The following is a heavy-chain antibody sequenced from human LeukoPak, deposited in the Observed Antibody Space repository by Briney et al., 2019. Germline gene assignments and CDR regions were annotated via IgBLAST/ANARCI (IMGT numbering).Heavy chain of an antibody. CDR3: AKDRDSDFLSGYYGY. D-gene: IGHD3-3*01. V-gene: IGHV3-23*01. J-gene: IGHJ4*02. CDR1: GFAFSSYA. CDR2: LSSSGGST. Sequence: GGSLRPSCAASGFAFSSYAMTWVRQAPGKGLEWVSGLSSSGGSTFYADSVKGRFTISRDNSKNTLYLEMNSLRAEDTAVYFCAKDRDSDFLSGYYGYWGQGTLVTVSS.